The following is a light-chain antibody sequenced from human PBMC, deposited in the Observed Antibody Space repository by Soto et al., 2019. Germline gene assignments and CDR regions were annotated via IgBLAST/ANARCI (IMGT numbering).Light chain of an antibody. CDR3: AAWDDSLNGLYV. V-gene: IGLV1-36*01. CDR2: YDD. CDR1: SSNIGNNA. J-gene: IGLJ1*01. Sequence: QSVLTQPPSASEAPRQRVTISCSGSSSNIGNNAVNWYQQLPGKAPKLLIYYDDLLPSGVSDRFSGSKSGTSASLAISGLQSEDEADYYCAAWDDSLNGLYVFGTGTKVTVL.